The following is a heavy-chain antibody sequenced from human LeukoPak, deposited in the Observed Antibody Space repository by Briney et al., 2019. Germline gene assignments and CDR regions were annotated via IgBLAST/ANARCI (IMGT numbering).Heavy chain of an antibody. CDR2: IYYSGST. CDR3: ARVQRWLQSGYSYGMDV. CDR1: GGSISSHY. Sequence: SETLSLTCTVSGGSISSHYWSWIRQPPGRGLEWIGYIYYSGSTNYNPSLKSRVTISVDTSKNQFSLKLSSVTAADTAVYYCARVQRWLQSGYSYGMDVWGQGTTVTVSS. V-gene: IGHV4-59*11. J-gene: IGHJ6*02. D-gene: IGHD5-24*01.